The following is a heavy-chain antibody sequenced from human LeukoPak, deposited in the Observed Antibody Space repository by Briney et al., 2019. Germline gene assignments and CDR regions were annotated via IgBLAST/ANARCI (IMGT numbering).Heavy chain of an antibody. D-gene: IGHD4-23*01. CDR2: ITGDDSNI. Sequence: GGSLRLSCAASGFTFSDYYMSWIRQAPGKGLEWVSYITGDDSNIYYADSVKGRFTISRDNAKNTLYLQMNSLRVEDTAVYYCARGNAHYDYWGQGTLVTVSS. V-gene: IGHV3-11*01. CDR1: GFTFSDYY. J-gene: IGHJ4*02. CDR3: ARGNAHYDY.